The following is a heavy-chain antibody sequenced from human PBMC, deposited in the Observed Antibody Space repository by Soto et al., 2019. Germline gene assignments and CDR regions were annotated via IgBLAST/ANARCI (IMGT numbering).Heavy chain of an antibody. CDR3: ARGRVGVVVPAAMGRTRNNLFDP. CDR2: INHSGST. CDR1: GGSFSGYY. J-gene: IGHJ5*02. V-gene: IGHV4-34*01. Sequence: QVQLQQWGAGLLKPSETLSLTCAVYGGSFSGYYWSWIRQPPGKGLEWIGEINHSGSTNHNPSLKSAVTIPVDTSQNQFSLKLSSVTAADTAVYYCARGRVGVVVPAAMGRTRNNLFDPWGQGTLVTVFS. D-gene: IGHD2-2*01.